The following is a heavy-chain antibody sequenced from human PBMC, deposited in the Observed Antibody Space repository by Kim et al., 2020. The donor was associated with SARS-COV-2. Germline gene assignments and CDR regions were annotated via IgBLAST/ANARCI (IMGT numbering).Heavy chain of an antibody. CDR2: ISYDGSNK. J-gene: IGHJ4*02. V-gene: IGHV3-30*18. Sequence: GGSLRLSCAASGFTFSSYGMHWVRQAPGKGLEWVAVISYDGSNKYYTDSVKGRFTISRDNSKNTLYLQMNSLRAEDTAVYYCAKPGFLEWFPYYFDYWGQGTLVTVSS. CDR3: AKPGFLEWFPYYFDY. D-gene: IGHD3-3*01. CDR1: GFTFSSYG.